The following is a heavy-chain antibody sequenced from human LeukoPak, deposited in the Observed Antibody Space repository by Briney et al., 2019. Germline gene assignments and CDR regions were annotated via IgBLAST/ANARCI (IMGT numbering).Heavy chain of an antibody. CDR1: GFTLSGYA. J-gene: IGHJ6*03. Sequence: GGSLRLSCAASGFTLSGYAMRWVRQAPGRGLEWVSTISGSGTNTYYADCGKGRFTISRDSSQNTLYLQMNSLRAEDTAVYYCAKTLLGDYYMDVWGKGTTVTVSS. D-gene: IGHD2-21*01. CDR2: ISGSGTNT. CDR3: AKTLLGDYYMDV. V-gene: IGHV3-23*01.